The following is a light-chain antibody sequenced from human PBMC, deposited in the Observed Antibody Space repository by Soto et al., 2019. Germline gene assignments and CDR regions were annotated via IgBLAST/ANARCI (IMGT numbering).Light chain of an antibody. V-gene: IGKV3-11*01. CDR1: QSVSSY. J-gene: IGKJ5*01. CDR2: DAS. CDR3: QQRGSWPPSIT. Sequence: IVLTQSPATLSLSPGERATLSCRASQSVSSYLAWYQQKPGQAPRLLIYDASNRATGVAARFSGSGSGTDFTLTISTLEPDDFALYYCQQRGSWPPSITFGQGTRLEIK.